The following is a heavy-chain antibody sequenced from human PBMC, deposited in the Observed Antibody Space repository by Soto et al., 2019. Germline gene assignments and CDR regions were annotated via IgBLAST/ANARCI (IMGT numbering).Heavy chain of an antibody. CDR1: GFTFGDYG. D-gene: IGHD1-26*01. V-gene: IGHV3-9*01. Sequence: EVQLVESGGGVVQPGRSLRLSCAASGFTFGDYGMHWVRQVPGKGLEWVSGISWNSGSITYAGSVRGRFTISRDNAKNSLYLQMNRLRPEDTALYSCAKVDIPYSGSSYLDHWGQGILVSVSS. CDR2: ISWNSGSI. CDR3: AKVDIPYSGSSYLDH. J-gene: IGHJ4*02.